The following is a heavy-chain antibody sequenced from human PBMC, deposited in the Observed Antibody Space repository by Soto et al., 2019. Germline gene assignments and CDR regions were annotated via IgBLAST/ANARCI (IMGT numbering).Heavy chain of an antibody. CDR1: GFTFSSYS. CDR3: ARDGRNGIGDYVILACYYRTCYYYYSGMVV. CDR2: ISSSSSYI. V-gene: IGHV3-21*01. J-gene: IGHJ6*02. D-gene: IGHD3-9*01. Sequence: EVQLVESGGGLVKPGGSLRLSCAASGFTFSSYSMNWVRQAPGKGLEWVSSISSSSSYIYYADSVKGRFTISRDNAKNPLYLQMNSVIAEDTAVYYCARDGRNGIGDYVILACYYRTCYYYYSGMVVWGQGTTLTVCS.